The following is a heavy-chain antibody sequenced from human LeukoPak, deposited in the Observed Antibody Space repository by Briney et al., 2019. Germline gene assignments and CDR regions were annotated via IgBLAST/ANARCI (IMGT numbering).Heavy chain of an antibody. J-gene: IGHJ4*02. CDR2: FDPEDGET. CDR1: GYTLTELS. CDR3: AVPGYSSSWSSLLWDY. D-gene: IGHD6-13*01. Sequence: ASVKVSCKVSGYTLTELSMHWVRQAPGKGLEWMGGFDPEDGETIYAQKFQGRVTMTEDTSTDTAYMELSSLRSEDTAVYYCAVPGYSSSWSSLLWDYWGQGTLVTVSS. V-gene: IGHV1-24*01.